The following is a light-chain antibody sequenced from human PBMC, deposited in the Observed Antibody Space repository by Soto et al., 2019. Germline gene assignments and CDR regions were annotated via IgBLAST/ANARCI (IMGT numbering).Light chain of an antibody. CDR3: QHYNSYSEA. V-gene: IGKV1-5*01. CDR1: QSISSW. CDR2: AAS. J-gene: IGKJ1*01. Sequence: GDRVTITCRASQSISSWLAWYQQKPGKIPNLLIYAASTLQAGVPSRFSGSGSGTEFTLTISSLQPDDFATYYCQHYNSYSEAFGQGTKVDIK.